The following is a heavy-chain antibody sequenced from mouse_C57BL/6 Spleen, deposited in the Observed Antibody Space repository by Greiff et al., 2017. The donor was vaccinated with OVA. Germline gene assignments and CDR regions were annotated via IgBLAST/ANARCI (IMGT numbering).Heavy chain of an antibody. J-gene: IGHJ2*01. Sequence: VQLQQPGAELVKPGASVKLSCKASGYTFTSYWMQWVKQRPGQGLEWIGEIDPSDSYTNYNQKFKGKATLTVDTSSSTAYMQLSSLTSEDSAVYYCARWAHYPDYWGQGTTLTVSS. V-gene: IGHV1-50*01. D-gene: IGHD1-2*01. CDR3: ARWAHYPDY. CDR2: IDPSDSYT. CDR1: GYTFTSYW.